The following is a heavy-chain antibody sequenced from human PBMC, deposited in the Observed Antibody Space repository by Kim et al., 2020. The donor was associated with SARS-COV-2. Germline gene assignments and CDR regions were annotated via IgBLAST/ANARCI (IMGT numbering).Heavy chain of an antibody. V-gene: IGHV3-9*01. Sequence: YADSVKGRFTISRDNAKNSLYLQMNSLRAEDTALYYCAKDHWAVAGGFDYWGQGTLVTVSS. D-gene: IGHD6-19*01. CDR3: AKDHWAVAGGFDY. J-gene: IGHJ4*02.